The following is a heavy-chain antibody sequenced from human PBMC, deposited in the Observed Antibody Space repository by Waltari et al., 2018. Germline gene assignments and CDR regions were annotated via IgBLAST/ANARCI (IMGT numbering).Heavy chain of an antibody. D-gene: IGHD3-22*01. CDR3: ARAYYYDSSGSFDY. CDR2: INPNSGGT. V-gene: IGHV1-2*06. J-gene: IGHJ4*02. CDR1: GYTFTGYY. Sequence: QVQLVQSGAEVKKPGASVKVSCKASGYTFTGYYMHWVRQAPGQGLEWMGRINPNSGGTNYAQKFQGRVTMTRDTSISTAYMELSRLRFDDTAVYYCARAYYYDSSGSFDYWGQGTLVTVSS.